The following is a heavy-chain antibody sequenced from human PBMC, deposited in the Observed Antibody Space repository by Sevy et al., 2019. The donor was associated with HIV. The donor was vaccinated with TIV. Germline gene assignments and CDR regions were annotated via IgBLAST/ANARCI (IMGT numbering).Heavy chain of an antibody. CDR3: ARHRVSEGSGYLVGYFDY. Sequence: SETLSLTCTVSGGSISSSSYYWGWIRQPPGKGLEWIGSIYYSGSTYYNPSLKSRVTISVDTSKNQFSLKLSSVTAADTAVYYCARHRVSEGSGYLVGYFDYWGQGTLVTVSS. D-gene: IGHD3-22*01. CDR1: GGSISSSSYY. J-gene: IGHJ4*02. V-gene: IGHV4-39*01. CDR2: IYYSGST.